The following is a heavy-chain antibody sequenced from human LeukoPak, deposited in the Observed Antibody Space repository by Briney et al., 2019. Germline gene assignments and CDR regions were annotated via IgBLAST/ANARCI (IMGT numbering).Heavy chain of an antibody. V-gene: IGHV3-11*04. CDR2: ISTSTTTL. D-gene: IGHD1-26*01. Sequence: AGGSLRLSCAASGFTFSDYYMTWIRQAPGKGLEWISYISTSTTTLYYANSVKGRFTISRDNAKKSLYLQMNSLRVEDTGVYYCASWGEGALDNWGQGTLVTVSS. J-gene: IGHJ4*02. CDR1: GFTFSDYY. CDR3: ASWGEGALDN.